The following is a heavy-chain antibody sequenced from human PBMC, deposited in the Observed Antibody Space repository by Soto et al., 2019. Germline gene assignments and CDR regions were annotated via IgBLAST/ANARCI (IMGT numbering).Heavy chain of an antibody. CDR3: ARRKGDIVARPPDH. D-gene: IGHD5-12*01. CDR1: GFTFSGSA. Sequence: EVQLSESGGGLVQPGGSLRLSCGGAGFTFSGSAVSWVRQAPGRGLEWVSGISGGGSTEYADSVKGRFGISRDNSKDTVYLYMNSLRDDDTAVYYCARRKGDIVARPPDHWGQGILVTVSS. V-gene: IGHV3-23*01. J-gene: IGHJ4*02. CDR2: ISGGGST.